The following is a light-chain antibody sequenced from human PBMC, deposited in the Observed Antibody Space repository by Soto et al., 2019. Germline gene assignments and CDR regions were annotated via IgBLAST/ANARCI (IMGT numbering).Light chain of an antibody. V-gene: IGKV1-39*01. CDR1: QPIDRS. CDR3: QQSHSLPFT. Sequence: DVQLTQSPPSLSASVGDRVTITCRASQPIDRSLNWYQQKPGKAPKLLIYDASNSQSGVPSRFSGSGSGPDFTLTISSLQPEDFATYSCQQSHSLPFTFGPGTRVDIK. J-gene: IGKJ3*01. CDR2: DAS.